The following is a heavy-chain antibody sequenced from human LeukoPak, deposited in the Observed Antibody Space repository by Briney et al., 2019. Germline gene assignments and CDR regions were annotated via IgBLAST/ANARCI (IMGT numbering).Heavy chain of an antibody. CDR2: INPSGGST. D-gene: IGHD6-19*01. J-gene: IGHJ4*02. V-gene: IGHV1-46*01. Sequence: GASVKVSCKASGYIFTSYNIYWVRQAPGQGLEWMGIINPSGGSTNYAQKFQGRVTMTRDTSTSTVYMELSSLRSEDTAMYYCARFAVHRRITVAGQFGLDYWGQGTLVSVSS. CDR1: GYIFTSYN. CDR3: ARFAVHRRITVAGQFGLDY.